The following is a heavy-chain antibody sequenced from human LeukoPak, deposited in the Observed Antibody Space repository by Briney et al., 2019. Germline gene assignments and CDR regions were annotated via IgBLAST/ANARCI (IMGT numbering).Heavy chain of an antibody. CDR2: IYTSGST. CDR1: GGSISSGSYY. Sequence: PSETLSLTCTVSGGSISSGSYYWSWIRQPAGKGLEWIGRIYTSGSTNYNPSLKSRVTISVDTSKNQFSLKLSSVTAADTAVYYCAAQAVADAFDIWGQGTMVTVSS. D-gene: IGHD6-19*01. V-gene: IGHV4-61*02. J-gene: IGHJ3*02. CDR3: AAQAVADAFDI.